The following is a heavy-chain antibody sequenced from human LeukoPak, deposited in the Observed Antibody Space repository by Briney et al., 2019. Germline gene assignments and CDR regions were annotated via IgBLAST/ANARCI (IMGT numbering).Heavy chain of an antibody. CDR3: ARDLAGRVATVIMYYFDY. V-gene: IGHV3-30-3*01. Sequence: PGGSLRLSCAASGFTFSSYAMHWVRQAPGKGLEWVAVISYDGSNKYYADSVKGRFTISRDNSKNTLYLQINSLRAEDTAVYYCARDLAGRVATVIMYYFDYWGQGTLVTVSS. D-gene: IGHD4-17*01. CDR1: GFTFSSYA. J-gene: IGHJ4*02. CDR2: ISYDGSNK.